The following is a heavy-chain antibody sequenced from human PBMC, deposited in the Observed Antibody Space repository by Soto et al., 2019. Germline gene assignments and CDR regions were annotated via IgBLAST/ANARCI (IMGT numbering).Heavy chain of an antibody. Sequence: DVQLVESGGGLVQPGGSLRLSCITSGFTFSKFWMSWVRQAPGKGLEWVANIKHDGSQSYYKDSVKGRFTISRDNAKNSLYLQVNSLRVDDTAVYFCARLLLYSTSGRGWFDPRGQGTLVTVSS. CDR1: GFTFSKFW. D-gene: IGHD2-2*02. V-gene: IGHV3-7*03. CDR3: ARLLLYSTSGRGWFDP. CDR2: IKHDGSQS. J-gene: IGHJ5*02.